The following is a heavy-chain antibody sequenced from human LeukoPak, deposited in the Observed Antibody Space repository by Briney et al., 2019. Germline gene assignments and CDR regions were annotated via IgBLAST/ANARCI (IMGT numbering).Heavy chain of an antibody. Sequence: SETLSLTCTVSGGSINSYYWSWIRQPPGKGLEWIGYISYSGSTNYNPSLKSRVTISLDTSKNQFSLKLSSVTAADTAVYYCASYGSGSLDYWGQGTLVTVSS. CDR1: GGSINSYY. J-gene: IGHJ4*02. CDR2: ISYSGST. V-gene: IGHV4-59*01. D-gene: IGHD3-10*01. CDR3: ASYGSGSLDY.